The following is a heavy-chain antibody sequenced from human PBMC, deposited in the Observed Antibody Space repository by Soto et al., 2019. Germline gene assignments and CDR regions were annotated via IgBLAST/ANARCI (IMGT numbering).Heavy chain of an antibody. CDR3: ARVPGYSGYAQPPLVFDP. CDR1: GGTFSSYA. D-gene: IGHD5-12*01. CDR2: IIPIFGTA. V-gene: IGHV1-69*06. J-gene: IGHJ5*02. Sequence: GASVKVSCKASGGTFSSYAISWVRQAPGQGLEWMGGIIPIFGTANYAQKFQGRVTITADKSTSTAYMELSSLRSEDTAVYYCARVPGYSGYAQPPLVFDPWGQGTLVTVSS.